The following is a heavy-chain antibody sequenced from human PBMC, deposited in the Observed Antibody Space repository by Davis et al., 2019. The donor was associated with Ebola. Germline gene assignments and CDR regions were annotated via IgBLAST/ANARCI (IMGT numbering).Heavy chain of an antibody. D-gene: IGHD6-25*01. J-gene: IGHJ4*02. CDR3: ARGRLADDY. V-gene: IGHV4-34*01. CDR2: INHSGST. Sequence: PSETLSLTCAVYGGSFGGYYWSWIRQPPGKGLEWIGEINHSGSTNYNPSLKSRVTISVDTSKNQFSLKLSSVTAADTAVYYCARGRLADDYWGQGTLVTVSS. CDR1: GGSFGGYY.